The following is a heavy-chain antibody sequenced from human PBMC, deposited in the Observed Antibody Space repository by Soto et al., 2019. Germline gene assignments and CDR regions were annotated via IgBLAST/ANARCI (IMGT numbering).Heavy chain of an antibody. CDR3: VRAAKRYFDY. Sequence: QVQLEQSGTEVMKPGASVKVSCKASGYTFSNYGISWVRQAPGQGLEWMGWISAYNGNTKYAQKFQGRVTITADKSTSTAYLELTSLRSEDTAVYYCVRAAKRYFDYWGQGTLVTVSS. J-gene: IGHJ4*02. CDR1: GYTFSNYG. D-gene: IGHD6-25*01. V-gene: IGHV1-18*04. CDR2: ISAYNGNT.